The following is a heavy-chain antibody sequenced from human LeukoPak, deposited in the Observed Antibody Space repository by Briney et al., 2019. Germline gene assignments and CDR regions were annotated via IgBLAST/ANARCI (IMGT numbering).Heavy chain of an antibody. CDR3: ARVSVLRGVPREMIVWGGFDI. J-gene: IGHJ3*02. Sequence: GGSLRLSCAASGFTFSSYWMSWVRQAPGKGLEWVANMKQDGSEKYYVDSVKGRFTISRDNAKNSLYLQMNSLRADDTAVYYCARVSVLRGVPREMIVWGGFDIWGQGTMVIVSS. V-gene: IGHV3-7*05. CDR2: MKQDGSEK. CDR1: GFTFSSYW. D-gene: IGHD3-22*01.